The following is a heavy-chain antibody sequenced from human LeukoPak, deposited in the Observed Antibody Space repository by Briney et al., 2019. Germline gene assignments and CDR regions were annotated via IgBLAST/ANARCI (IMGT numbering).Heavy chain of an antibody. CDR1: GYTFTSYD. CDR2: MNPNSGNT. J-gene: IGHJ4*02. V-gene: IGHV1-8*01. D-gene: IGHD3-10*01. CDR3: ARGPRGVIPPPQRDDYWGY. Sequence: ASVKVSCKASGYTFTSYDINWVRQATGQGLEWMGWMNPNSGNTGYAQKFQGRVTMTRNTSISTAYMELSSLRSEDTAVYYCARGPRGVIPPPQRDDYWGYWGQGTLVTVSS.